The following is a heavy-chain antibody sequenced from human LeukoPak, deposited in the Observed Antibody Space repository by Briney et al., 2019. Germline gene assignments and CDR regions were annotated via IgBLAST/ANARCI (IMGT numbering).Heavy chain of an antibody. Sequence: QPGRSLILSCTGSGFSFSDYAMTWVRQAPGKGLEWVGFIRNKANGATADYAASVKGRFTISRDDSKTTAYLQMNSLKTEDTAVYYCSRAYTTGWLGINDFWGQGALVTVSS. J-gene: IGHJ4*02. V-gene: IGHV3-49*04. CDR2: IRNKANGATA. CDR1: GFSFSDYA. CDR3: SRAYTTGWLGINDF. D-gene: IGHD6-19*01.